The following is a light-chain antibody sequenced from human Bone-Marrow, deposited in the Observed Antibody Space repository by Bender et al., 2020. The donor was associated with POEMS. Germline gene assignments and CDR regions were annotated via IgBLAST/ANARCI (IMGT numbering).Light chain of an antibody. CDR3: ATWDDSLNGWV. CDR1: SSKFGSYP. J-gene: IGLJ3*02. V-gene: IGLV1-44*01. CDR2: NNS. Sequence: QSVLTQPPSASGTPGQRVTISCSGSSSKFGSYPVNWYQQLPGAAPKLVIFNNSQRPSGAPDRFSGSNSGTSASLAISGLLSDDEADFYCATWDDSLNGWVFGGGTKLTVL.